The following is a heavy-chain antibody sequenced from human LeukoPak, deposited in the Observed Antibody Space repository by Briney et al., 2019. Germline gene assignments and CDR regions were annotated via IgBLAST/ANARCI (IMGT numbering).Heavy chain of an antibody. CDR2: IRYDGSNK. V-gene: IGHV3-30*02. J-gene: IGHJ4*02. CDR1: GFTFSSYG. D-gene: IGHD3-3*01. CDR3: AKDVRWSGYYQGYYFDY. Sequence: GGSLRLSCAASGFTFSSYGMHWVRQAPGKGLEWVAFIRYDGSNKYYADSVKGRFTISRDNSKNTLYLQMNSLRAEGTAVYYCAKDVRWSGYYQGYYFDYWGQGTLVTVSS.